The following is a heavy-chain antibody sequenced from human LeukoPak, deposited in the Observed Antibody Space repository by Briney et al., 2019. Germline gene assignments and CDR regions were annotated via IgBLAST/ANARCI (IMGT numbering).Heavy chain of an antibody. J-gene: IGHJ5*02. CDR2: ISSSSSYI. Sequence: GGSLRLSCAASGFTFSSHAMHWVRQAPGKGLEWVSSISSSSSYIYYADSVKGRFTISRDNAKNTLFLQMNSLRAEDTAVYYCAKDRIGGVAVAGKGRWFDPWGQGTLVTVSS. D-gene: IGHD6-19*01. CDR1: GFTFSSHA. V-gene: IGHV3-21*04. CDR3: AKDRIGGVAVAGKGRWFDP.